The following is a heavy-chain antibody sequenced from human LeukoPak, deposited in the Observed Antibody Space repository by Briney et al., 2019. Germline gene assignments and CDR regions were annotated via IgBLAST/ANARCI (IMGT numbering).Heavy chain of an antibody. CDR2: IYYSGST. D-gene: IGHD5-12*01. CDR1: GGSISSYY. V-gene: IGHV4-59*01. Sequence: PSETLSLTCTVSGGSISSYYWSWIRQPPGKGLEWIGNIYYSGSTNYNPSLKSRVTISVDTSKNQFSLKLSSVTAADTAVYYCARARGYSGYDPYYYYYYYMDVWGKGTTVTVSS. CDR3: ARARGYSGYDPYYYYYYYMDV. J-gene: IGHJ6*03.